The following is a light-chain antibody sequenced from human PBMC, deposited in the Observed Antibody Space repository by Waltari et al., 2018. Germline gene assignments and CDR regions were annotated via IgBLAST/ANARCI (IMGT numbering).Light chain of an antibody. CDR3: QSYDTGLSASA. Sequence: QSVLAQPPSVSGAPGQTITISCTGSSTNIGADYDVPWYQQLPGPAPRLLIYGNSNRPSGVTDRFSGYKSGTSASLVITGLQAEDEADYYCQSYDTGLSASAFGGGTKLTVL. J-gene: IGLJ2*01. V-gene: IGLV1-40*01. CDR1: STNIGADYD. CDR2: GNS.